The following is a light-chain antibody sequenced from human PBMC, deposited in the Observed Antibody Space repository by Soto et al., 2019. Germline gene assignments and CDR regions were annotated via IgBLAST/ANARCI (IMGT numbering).Light chain of an antibody. J-gene: IGLJ1*01. CDR2: EVS. Sequence: QSALTQPASVSGSPGQSITISCTGTSSDVGAYNFVSWYQHHPGKAPKLMIYEVSNRPSGVSNRFSGSKSGNTASLTISGLQAEDEADYYCSSYTSSSTPHYVFGTGTKVTV. CDR1: SSDVGAYNF. V-gene: IGLV2-14*01. CDR3: SSYTSSSTPHYV.